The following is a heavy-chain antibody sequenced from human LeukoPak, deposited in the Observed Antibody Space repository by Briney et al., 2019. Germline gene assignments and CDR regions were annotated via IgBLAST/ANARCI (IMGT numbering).Heavy chain of an antibody. CDR3: AKVVAWVDY. J-gene: IGHJ4*02. V-gene: IGHV3-23*01. D-gene: IGHD2-15*01. CDR1: GFTFSRYG. CDR2: ISDSGSST. Sequence: GGSLRLSCAASGFTFSRYGMSWVRQAPGKGLEWVSGISDSGSSTYYADSVKGRFTISRDNSKNTMYLQMNSLRAEDTAVYYCAKVVAWVDYWGQGTLVTVSS.